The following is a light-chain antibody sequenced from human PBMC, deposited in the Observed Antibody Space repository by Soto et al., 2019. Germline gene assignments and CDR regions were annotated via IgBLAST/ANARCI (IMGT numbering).Light chain of an antibody. J-gene: IGKJ5*01. CDR3: QQRSNWPPRIT. Sequence: EIVLTQSPGTLSLSPGERATLSCRASQSINRNFLVWYQQKVGQAPRLLIYAASSRATGIPDRFSGSGSGTDFTLTIGRLEPEDFAVYYCQQRSNWPPRITFGQGTRLEIK. CDR2: AAS. V-gene: IGKV3D-20*02. CDR1: QSINRNF.